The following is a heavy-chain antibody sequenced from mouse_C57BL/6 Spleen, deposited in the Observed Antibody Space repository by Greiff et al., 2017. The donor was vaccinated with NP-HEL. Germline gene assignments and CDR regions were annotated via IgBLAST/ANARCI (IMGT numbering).Heavy chain of an antibody. Sequence: QVQLKESGPELVKPGASVKISCKASGYAFSSSWMNWVKQRPGKGLEWIGRIYPGDGDTNYNGKFKGKATLTADKSSSTAYMQLSSLTSEDSAVYVCARDGYGSPWYFDVWGTGTTVTVSS. CDR2: IYPGDGDT. D-gene: IGHD1-1*01. CDR3: ARDGYGSPWYFDV. J-gene: IGHJ1*03. V-gene: IGHV1-82*01. CDR1: GYAFSSSW.